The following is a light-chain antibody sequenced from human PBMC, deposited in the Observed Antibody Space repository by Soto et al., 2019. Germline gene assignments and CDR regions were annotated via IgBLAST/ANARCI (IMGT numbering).Light chain of an antibody. V-gene: IGLV2-14*01. CDR3: SSHTNGSYV. J-gene: IGLJ1*01. Sequence: QSALTQPASVSGSPGQSISISCTGTSNDVGGNNYVSWYQQYPGKAPKLMIYEVSNRPSGVSNRFSGSKSGNTASLTISGLQAEDDADYYCSSHTNGSYVFGTGTKLTVL. CDR1: SNDVGGNNY. CDR2: EVS.